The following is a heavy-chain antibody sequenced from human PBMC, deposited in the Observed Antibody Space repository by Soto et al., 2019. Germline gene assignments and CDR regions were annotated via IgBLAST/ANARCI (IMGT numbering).Heavy chain of an antibody. CDR1: GGSIGGGDDY. V-gene: IGHV4-30-4*08. Sequence: TSETICLRSTVSGGSIGGGDDYRSRIRQPPGKGLEWIGYIYYSGSTYYNPSLKSRVTISVDTSKNQFSLKLSSVTAADTAVYYCARDRSGMDVWGQRTTVTVSS. CDR2: IYYSGST. J-gene: IGHJ6*02. CDR3: ARDRSGMDV.